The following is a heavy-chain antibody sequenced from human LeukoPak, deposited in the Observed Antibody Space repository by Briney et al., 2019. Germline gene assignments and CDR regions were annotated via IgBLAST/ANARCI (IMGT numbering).Heavy chain of an antibody. CDR1: GFTFSSYG. J-gene: IGHJ4*02. CDR3: AKDKVQAGRRLQLEGYFDY. CDR2: ISYDGSNK. Sequence: GRSLRLSCAASGFTFSSYGMHWVRQAPGKGLEWVAVISYDGSNKYYADSVKGRFTISRDNSKNTLYLQMNSLRAEDTAVYYCAKDKVQAGRRLQLEGYFDYWGQGTLVTVSS. D-gene: IGHD5-24*01. V-gene: IGHV3-30*18.